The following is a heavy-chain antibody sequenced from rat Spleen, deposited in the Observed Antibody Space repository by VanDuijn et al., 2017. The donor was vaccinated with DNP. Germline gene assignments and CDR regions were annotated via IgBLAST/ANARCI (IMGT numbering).Heavy chain of an antibody. D-gene: IGHD1-4*01. CDR1: RITFSDHN. Sequence: EVQLVESGGGLVQPGRSLKLSCVVSRITFSDHNMAWVRQAPKKGLEWVATISSDGSETYYRDSLKGRFTISRENAKNTLYLQMDSLRSEDTATYYCASRPPPTRGPFDYWGQGVMVTVSS. CDR3: ASRPPPTRGPFDY. V-gene: IGHV5-7*01. CDR2: ISSDGSET. J-gene: IGHJ2*01.